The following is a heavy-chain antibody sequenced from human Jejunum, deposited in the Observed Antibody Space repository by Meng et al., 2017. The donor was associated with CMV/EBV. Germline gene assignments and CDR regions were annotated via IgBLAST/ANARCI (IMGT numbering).Heavy chain of an antibody. CDR2: LSNDGSNK. J-gene: IGHJ4*02. D-gene: IGHD3-9*01. CDR1: YG. Sequence: YGMHWIRQAPGTGLEWVTFLSNDGSNKYYGDSVKGRFTISRDNSKNTLYLQMNSLRAEDTSVYYCVKDRGVPYYESLTGYSYFDYWGQGALVTVSS. V-gene: IGHV3-30*02. CDR3: VKDRGVPYYESLTGYSYFDY.